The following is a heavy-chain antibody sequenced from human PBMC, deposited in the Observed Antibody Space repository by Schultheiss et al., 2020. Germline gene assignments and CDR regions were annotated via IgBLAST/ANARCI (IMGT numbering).Heavy chain of an antibody. D-gene: IGHD3-10*01. CDR3: ARTPSFNPRCDP. Sequence: SGPTLVKPTETLTLTCTVSGFSLSNARMGVSWIRQPPGKALEWLARIDWDDDKYYSTSLKTRLTISKDTSKNQVVLTMTNMDPVDTATYYCARTPSFNPRCDPWGQGTLVTVCS. CDR2: IDWDDDK. V-gene: IGHV2-70*11. CDR1: GFSLSNARMG. J-gene: IGHJ5*02.